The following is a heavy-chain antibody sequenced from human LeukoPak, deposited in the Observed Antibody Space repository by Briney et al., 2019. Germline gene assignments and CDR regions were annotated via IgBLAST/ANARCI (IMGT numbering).Heavy chain of an antibody. Sequence: SETLSLTCTVSGCCISSYYWSWIRQPAGKGLEWIGRIYTSGSTNYNPSLKSRVTMSVDTSKNQFSLKLSSVTAADTAVYYCAREEYDSSGYYPSIDYWGQGTLVTVSS. V-gene: IGHV4-4*07. J-gene: IGHJ4*02. CDR2: IYTSGST. CDR3: AREEYDSSGYYPSIDY. D-gene: IGHD3-22*01. CDR1: GCCISSYY.